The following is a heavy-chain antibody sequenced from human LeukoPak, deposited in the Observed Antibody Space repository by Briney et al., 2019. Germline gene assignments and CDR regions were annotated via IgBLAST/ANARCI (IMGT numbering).Heavy chain of an antibody. Sequence: ASVKVSCKASGYTFTSYYMHWVRQAPGQGLEWMGIINPSGGSTSYAQKFQGRVTMTRDTSTSTVYMELSLLRSEDTAEYTCARTLAAEGVDYWGQGTLVTVSS. V-gene: IGHV1-46*01. J-gene: IGHJ4*02. CDR2: INPSGGST. D-gene: IGHD6-25*01. CDR3: ARTLAAEGVDY. CDR1: GYTFTSYY.